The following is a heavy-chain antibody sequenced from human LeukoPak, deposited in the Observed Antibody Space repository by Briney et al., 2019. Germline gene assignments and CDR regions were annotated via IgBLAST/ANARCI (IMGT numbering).Heavy chain of an antibody. V-gene: IGHV3-7*01. J-gene: IGHJ4*02. D-gene: IGHD2-2*01. Sequence: PGGSLRLSCTASGFTFSDYWMTWVRQAPGKGLEWVANIKQDGSAKYYVDSVKGRFTISRDIAKNSLYLQMDSLRVEDTATYYCARWRGSTSERSDYWGQGTLVTVSS. CDR1: GFTFSDYW. CDR2: IKQDGSAK. CDR3: ARWRGSTSERSDY.